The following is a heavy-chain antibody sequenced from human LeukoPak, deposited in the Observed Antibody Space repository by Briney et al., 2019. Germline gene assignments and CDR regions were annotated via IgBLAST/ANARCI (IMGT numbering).Heavy chain of an antibody. CDR3: ARGVSGYSYGFDY. CDR1: GGSFSGYY. CDR2: INHSGST. V-gene: IGHV4-34*01. J-gene: IGHJ4*02. Sequence: SETLSLTCAVYGGSFSGYYWSWIRQPPGKGLEWIGEINHSGSTNYNPSLKSRVTISVDTSKNQFSLKLSSVTAAGTAVYYCARGVSGYSYGFDYWGQGTLVTVSS. D-gene: IGHD5-18*01.